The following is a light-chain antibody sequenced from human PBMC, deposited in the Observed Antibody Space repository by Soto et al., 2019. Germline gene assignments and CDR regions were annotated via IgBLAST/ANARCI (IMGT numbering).Light chain of an antibody. CDR3: SSYTSSSTPFYV. CDR2: DVS. Sequence: QSVLTQPASMSGSPGQSITISCTGTSSDVGGYNYVSWYQQHPDKAPKLMIYDVSNRPSGVSNRFSGSKSGNTASLTIAGLQAEDEADYYCSSYTSSSTPFYVFGTGTQLTVL. V-gene: IGLV2-14*01. CDR1: SSDVGGYNY. J-gene: IGLJ1*01.